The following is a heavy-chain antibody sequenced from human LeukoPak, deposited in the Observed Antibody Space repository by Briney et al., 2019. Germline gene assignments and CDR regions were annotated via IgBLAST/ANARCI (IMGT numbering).Heavy chain of an antibody. CDR3: TKDQQIVSAKYYFDS. V-gene: IGHV3-30*18. Sequence: GGSLRLSCAASGFTFSRYAMHWVRWAPGKGLEWVAVIANDGRDKHSTDSVKGRFTITRDNAKNTVYLQMNSLRVEDTAVYYCTKDQQIVSAKYYFDSWGQGILVTVSS. CDR2: IANDGRDK. J-gene: IGHJ4*02. CDR1: GFTFSRYA. D-gene: IGHD1/OR15-1a*01.